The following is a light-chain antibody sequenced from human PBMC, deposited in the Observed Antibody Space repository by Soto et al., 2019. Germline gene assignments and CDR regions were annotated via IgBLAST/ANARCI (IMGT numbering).Light chain of an antibody. CDR1: SSNIGAGYD. V-gene: IGLV1-40*01. J-gene: IGLJ2*01. CDR2: GNS. CDR3: QSYDSSLSAHVV. Sequence: QSVLTQPPSVSGAPGQRVTISCTGSSSNIGAGYDVHWYQQLPGTAPKLLIYGNSNPPSGVPDRFSGSKSGTSASLAITGLQAEDEAYYYCQSYDSSLSAHVVFGGGTKLTVL.